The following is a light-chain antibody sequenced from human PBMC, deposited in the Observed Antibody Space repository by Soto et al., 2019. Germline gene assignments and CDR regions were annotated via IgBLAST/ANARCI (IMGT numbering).Light chain of an antibody. CDR3: SSYSSSATPYV. CDR2: EVT. V-gene: IGLV2-14*01. Sequence: QSVLTQPASVSGSPGQSITISCIGTSSDIGPYNYVSWYQQHPDKAPKLILYEVTNRPSGASDRFSGSKSGSAAFLTISGLQAEDEADYYCSSYSSSATPYVFGTGTKVTVL. J-gene: IGLJ1*01. CDR1: SSDIGPYNY.